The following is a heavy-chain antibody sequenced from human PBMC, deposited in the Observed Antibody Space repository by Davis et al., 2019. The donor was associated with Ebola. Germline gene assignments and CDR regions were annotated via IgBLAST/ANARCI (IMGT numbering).Heavy chain of an antibody. CDR2: ISSSSSYI. Sequence: PWGSLRLSCAASFFPFRSYTMNWVRQAPGKGLEWVASISSSSSYIYYADSLKGRFTISRDNAKNTLYLQMNSLRSADTAVYYCAKVDTSTSLRVSFYYLVMDVWGQGTTVAVS. D-gene: IGHD2-2*01. J-gene: IGHJ6*01. CDR3: AKVDTSTSLRVSFYYLVMDV. V-gene: IGHV3-21*04. CDR1: FFPFRSYT.